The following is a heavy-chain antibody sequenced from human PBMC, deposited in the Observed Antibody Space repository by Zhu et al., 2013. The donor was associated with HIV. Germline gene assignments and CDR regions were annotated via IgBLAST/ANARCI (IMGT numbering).Heavy chain of an antibody. V-gene: IGHV3-74*03. Sequence: EVQLVESGGGLVQPGGSLRLSCAASGFTFSHYWMHWVRQAPGKGLVWVSHINSDGSSTTYADSVKGRFTISRDNAKNTLYLQMNSLRTEDTAVYYCARHGCKSINCFFEWFDPWGPGNPGHRLP. CDR3: ARHGCKSINCFFEWFDP. CDR1: GFTFSHYW. D-gene: IGHD2-21*01. CDR2: INSDGSST. J-gene: IGHJ5*02.